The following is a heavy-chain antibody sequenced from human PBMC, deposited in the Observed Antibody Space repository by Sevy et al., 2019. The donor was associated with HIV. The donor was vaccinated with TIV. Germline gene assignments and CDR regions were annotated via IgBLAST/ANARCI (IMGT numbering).Heavy chain of an antibody. J-gene: IGHJ5*02. V-gene: IGHV2-5*02. CDR1: GFSLSTSGVG. Sequence: SGPTLVKPTQTLTLTCTFSGFSLSTSGVGVGWIRQPPGKALVWLVLIYWDDDKRYSPSLKSRLTITKDTSKNQVVLTMTNMDPVDTATYYCALSLAAGGLNWFDPWGQGTLVTVSS. D-gene: IGHD6-25*01. CDR3: ALSLAAGGLNWFDP. CDR2: IYWDDDK.